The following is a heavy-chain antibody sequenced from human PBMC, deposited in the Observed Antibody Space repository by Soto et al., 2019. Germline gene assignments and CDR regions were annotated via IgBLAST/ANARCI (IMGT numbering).Heavy chain of an antibody. J-gene: IGHJ2*01. D-gene: IGHD5-12*01. CDR3: ARGNHRWLQLWYFDL. V-gene: IGHV1-69*12. Sequence: QVQLVQSGAEVKKPGSSVKVSCKASGGTFSNYPISWVRQAPGQGLEWMGGIIPIFGTVNYAQKFQGRVTITADEYTSTAYMELSSLRSKETAVYYCARGNHRWLQLWYFDLWGRGTLVTVSS. CDR2: IIPIFGTV. CDR1: GGTFSNYP.